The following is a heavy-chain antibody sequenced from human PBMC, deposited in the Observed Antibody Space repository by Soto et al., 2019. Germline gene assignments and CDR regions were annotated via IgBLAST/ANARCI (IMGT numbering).Heavy chain of an antibody. J-gene: IGHJ5*02. Sequence: SETLSLTCAVYGGSFSGYYWSWIRQPPGKGLEWIGEINHSGSTNYNPSLKSRVTISVDTSKNQFSLKLSSVTAADTAVYYCARARPGVYYDFWSGRGSWFDPWGQGTLVTVSS. CDR1: GGSFSGYY. D-gene: IGHD3-3*01. CDR3: ARARPGVYYDFWSGRGSWFDP. CDR2: INHSGST. V-gene: IGHV4-34*01.